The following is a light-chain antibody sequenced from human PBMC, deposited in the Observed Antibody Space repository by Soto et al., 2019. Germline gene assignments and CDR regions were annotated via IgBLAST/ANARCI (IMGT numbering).Light chain of an antibody. Sequence: QSVLTQPASVSGSPGQSVTISCTGTSSDVGAYNLVSWYQQYPGKAPKLMIYEVSNRPSGVSNRFSGSKSGNTASLTISGLQAEDEADYYCCTSYDGGGKYVFGRGTKVNVL. CDR1: SSDVGAYNL. CDR3: CTSYDGGGKYV. CDR2: EVS. J-gene: IGLJ1*01. V-gene: IGLV2-14*01.